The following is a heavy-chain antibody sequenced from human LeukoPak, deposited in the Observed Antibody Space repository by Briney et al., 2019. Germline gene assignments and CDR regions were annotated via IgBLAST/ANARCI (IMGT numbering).Heavy chain of an antibody. CDR2: FDPEDGET. J-gene: IGHJ3*02. Sequence: ASVKVSCKVSGYTLTELSMHWVRQAPGKGLEWMGGFDPEDGETIYAQKFQGRVTMTEDTSTDTAYMELSSLRSEDTAVYYCATGDYHGSGSFGAFDIWGQGTMVTVSS. CDR1: GYTLTELS. CDR3: ATGDYHGSGSFGAFDI. D-gene: IGHD3-10*01. V-gene: IGHV1-24*01.